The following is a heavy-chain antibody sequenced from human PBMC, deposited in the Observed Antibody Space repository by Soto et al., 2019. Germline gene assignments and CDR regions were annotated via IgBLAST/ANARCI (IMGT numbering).Heavy chain of an antibody. CDR3: AKGSAYSSSPTNLYYYYGMDV. CDR1: GFTFSSYG. J-gene: IGHJ6*02. V-gene: IGHV3-30*18. D-gene: IGHD6-6*01. CDR2: ISYDGSNK. Sequence: GGSLRLSCAASGFTFSSYGMHWVRQAPGKGLEWVAVISYDGSNKYYADSVKGRFTISRDNSKNTLYLQMNSLRAEDTAVYYCAKGSAYSSSPTNLYYYYGMDVWGQGTTVTVSS.